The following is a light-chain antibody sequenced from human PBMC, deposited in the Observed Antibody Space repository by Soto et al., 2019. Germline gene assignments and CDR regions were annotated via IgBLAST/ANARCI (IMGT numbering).Light chain of an antibody. CDR2: AAS. Sequence: DIQMTQSPSSVSASVGDRITITCRTSKGSSSWLAWYQQKPGKAAKLLIYAASSLQSGVPSRFSGSGSGTDFTLTISILQPEDFATYYCQQANSFPHTFGPGTKVDIK. CDR3: QQANSFPHT. J-gene: IGKJ3*01. V-gene: IGKV1D-12*01. CDR1: KGSSSW.